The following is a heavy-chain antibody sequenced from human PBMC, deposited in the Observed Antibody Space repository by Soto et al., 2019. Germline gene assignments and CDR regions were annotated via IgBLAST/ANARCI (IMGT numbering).Heavy chain of an antibody. CDR1: GGSISSYY. D-gene: IGHD4-17*01. V-gene: IGHV4-4*07. CDR3: ARARLDYGDGEARAYYFDY. Sequence: QVQLQESGPGLVKPSETLSLTCTVSGGSISSYYWSWIRQPAGKGLEWIGRIYTSGSTNYNPSLKSRVTMSVDTSQNQFALKLSSVTAADTAVYYCARARLDYGDGEARAYYFDYWGQGTLVTVSS. J-gene: IGHJ4*02. CDR2: IYTSGST.